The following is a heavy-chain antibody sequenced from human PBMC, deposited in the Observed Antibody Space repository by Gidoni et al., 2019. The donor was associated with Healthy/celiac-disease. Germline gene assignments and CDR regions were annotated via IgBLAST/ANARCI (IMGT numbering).Heavy chain of an antibody. CDR1: GYPFTSYG. CDR2: ISAYNGNT. V-gene: IGHV1-18*01. CDR3: ARGVPQRDFDWLYYGMDV. Sequence: QVQLVQSGAEVKKPGASVKVSCKASGYPFTSYGISWVRQAPGQGLEWMGWISAYNGNTNDAQKLQGRVTMTTDTSTSTAYMELRSLRSDDTAVYYCARGVPQRDFDWLYYGMDVWGQGTTVTVSS. D-gene: IGHD3-9*01. J-gene: IGHJ6*02.